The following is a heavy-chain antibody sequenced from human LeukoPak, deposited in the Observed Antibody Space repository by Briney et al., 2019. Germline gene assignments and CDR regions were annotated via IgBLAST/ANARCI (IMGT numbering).Heavy chain of an antibody. J-gene: IGHJ3*02. Sequence: SETLSLTYTVSGGSISTSNYYWGWIRQPPGKGLEWIGNIFYSGSTYYSPSLKSRVTISLDTSRNQFSLKLTSVTAADTAVYFCPKSTAYGLVDIWGQGTMVTVSS. D-gene: IGHD3-10*01. CDR2: IFYSGST. V-gene: IGHV4-39*07. CDR3: PKSTAYGLVDI. CDR1: GGSISTSNYY.